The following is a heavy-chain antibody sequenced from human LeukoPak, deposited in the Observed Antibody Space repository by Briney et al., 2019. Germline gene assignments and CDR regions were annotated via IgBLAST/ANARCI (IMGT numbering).Heavy chain of an antibody. CDR2: IYYSGST. J-gene: IGHJ5*02. V-gene: IGHV4-59*01. Sequence: KPSETLSLTCTASGGSISSYYWSWIRQPPGKGLEWIGYIYYSGSTNYNPSLKSRVTTSVDTSKNQFSLKLSSVTAADTAVYYCARSWPIAAAGTRGGWFDPWGQGTLVTVSS. D-gene: IGHD6-13*01. CDR1: GGSISSYY. CDR3: ARSWPIAAAGTRGGWFDP.